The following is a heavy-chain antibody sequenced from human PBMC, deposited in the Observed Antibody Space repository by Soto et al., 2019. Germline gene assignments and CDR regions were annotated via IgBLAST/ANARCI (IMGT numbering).Heavy chain of an antibody. CDR1: GGSISSYY. CDR2: IYYSGST. D-gene: IGHD3-10*01. Sequence: SETLSLTCTVSGGSISSYYWSWIRQPPGKGLEWIGYIYYSGSTNYNPSLKSRVTMTKDTTTSTVYMELNSLTSEDTAVYYIARDQSWLNLVRWFDPWGQGSLVTVSS. CDR3: ARDQSWLNLVRWFDP. V-gene: IGHV4-59*01. J-gene: IGHJ5*02.